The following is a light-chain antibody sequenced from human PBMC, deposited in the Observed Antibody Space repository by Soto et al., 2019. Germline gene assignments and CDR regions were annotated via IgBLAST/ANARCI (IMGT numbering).Light chain of an antibody. J-gene: IGKJ4*01. Sequence: IQMTQSPSSVSASVGDTVTITCRASQGIRSWLAWYQQKPGTAPKILIYGTSTLRSGVPSRFRGSGSGTHFTLTISDLQPDDFATYFCQQALSFPLTFGGGTKVDIK. V-gene: IGKV1-12*01. CDR3: QQALSFPLT. CDR1: QGIRSW. CDR2: GTS.